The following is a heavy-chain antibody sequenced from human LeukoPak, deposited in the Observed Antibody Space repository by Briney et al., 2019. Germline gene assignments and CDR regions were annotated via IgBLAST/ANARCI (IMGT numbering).Heavy chain of an antibody. CDR2: ISGSGGNT. Sequence: GGSLRLSCAASGFTFNTYVMSWVRQAPGKGLEWVSAISGSGGNTYYADSVKGRFTISRDNSKNTLYLQMNSLRAEDTALYYCAKGGTYYDFWGQGTLVTVSS. J-gene: IGHJ4*02. V-gene: IGHV3-23*01. D-gene: IGHD3-3*01. CDR1: GFTFNTYV. CDR3: AKGGTYYDF.